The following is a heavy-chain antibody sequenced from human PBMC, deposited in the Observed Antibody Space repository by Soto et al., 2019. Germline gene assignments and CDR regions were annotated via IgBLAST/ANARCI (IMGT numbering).Heavy chain of an antibody. Sequence: QVQLQESGPGLVKPSGTLSLTCAVTGGSIISYNWWSWVRQPPGKGLEWIGEIFHSGSTNFNPSLKSRVTISIDKSKNNFSLKLNSVTAADTAVYYCARHERSGQDYWGQGTLVTVSS. CDR3: ARHERSGQDY. J-gene: IGHJ4*02. CDR1: GGSIISYNW. D-gene: IGHD3-3*01. CDR2: IFHSGST. V-gene: IGHV4-4*02.